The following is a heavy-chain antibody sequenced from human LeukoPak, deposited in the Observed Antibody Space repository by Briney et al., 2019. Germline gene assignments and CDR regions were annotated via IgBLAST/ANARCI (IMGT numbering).Heavy chain of an antibody. V-gene: IGHV3-53*01. CDR3: ARDKSCTSTSCYGWYYDS. D-gene: IGHD2-2*01. CDR1: GLTVSSNY. J-gene: IGHJ4*02. CDR2: LYNGGNT. Sequence: GGSLRLSCAASGLTVSSNYMSWVRQAPGKGLEWISVLYNGGNTYYAESVSGRSTISRDNSENTLYLHMNSLRPEDTAMYYCARDKSCTSTSCYGWYYDSWGQGTLVTVSS.